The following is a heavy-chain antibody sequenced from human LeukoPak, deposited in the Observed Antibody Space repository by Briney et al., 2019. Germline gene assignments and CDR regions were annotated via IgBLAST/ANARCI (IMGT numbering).Heavy chain of an antibody. CDR1: GGSISSGGYY. CDR3: ATAKQWGVTSNWFDP. V-gene: IGHV4-61*02. CDR2: IYTSGST. Sequence: PSETLSHTCTVSGGSISSGGYYWSWIRQPAGKGLEWIGRIYTSGSTNYNPPLKSRVTMSVDTSKNQFSLKLSSLTAADTAVYYCATAKQWGVTSNWFDPWGQGTLVTVSS. J-gene: IGHJ5*02. D-gene: IGHD6-19*01.